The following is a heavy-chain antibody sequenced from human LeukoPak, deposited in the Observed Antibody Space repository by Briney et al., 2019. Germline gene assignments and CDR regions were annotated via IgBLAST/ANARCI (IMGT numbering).Heavy chain of an antibody. J-gene: IGHJ1*01. D-gene: IGHD6-6*01. CDR1: GYTFTSYY. V-gene: IGHV1-46*01. CDR3: ARESIAARRNAEYFQH. Sequence: ASVKVPCKASGYTFTSYYMHWVRQAPGQGLEWMGIINPSGGSTSYAQKFQGRVTMTRDMSTSTVYMELSSLRSEDTAVYYCARESIAARRNAEYFQHWGQGTLVTVSS. CDR2: INPSGGST.